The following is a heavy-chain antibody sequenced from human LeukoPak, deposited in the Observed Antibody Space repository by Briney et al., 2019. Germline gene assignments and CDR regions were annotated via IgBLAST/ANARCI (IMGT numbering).Heavy chain of an antibody. V-gene: IGHV1-69*04. CDR1: GGTFSSYA. CDR2: IIPILGIT. Sequence: SVKVSCKASGGTFSSYAISWVRQAPGPGLEWMGRIIPILGITNYAQKFQGRVTITADKSTSTAYMELSSLRSEDTAVYYCARDGVYGSGSYYKSLVYYYYGMDVWGQGTTVTVSS. D-gene: IGHD3-10*01. J-gene: IGHJ6*02. CDR3: ARDGVYGSGSYYKSLVYYYYGMDV.